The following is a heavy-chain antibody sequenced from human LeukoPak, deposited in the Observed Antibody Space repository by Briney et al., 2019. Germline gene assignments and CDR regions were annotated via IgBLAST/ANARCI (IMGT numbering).Heavy chain of an antibody. J-gene: IGHJ5*02. CDR3: ARRHDSSGYYYWLDP. CDR2: IYYSGST. Sequence: SETLSLTCTVSGGSISSSSCYWGWIRQPPGKGLEWIGSIYYSGSTYYNPSLKSRVTISVDTSKNQFSLNLSSVTAADTAVYYCARRHDSSGYYYWLDPWGQGTLVTVSS. CDR1: GGSISSSSCY. D-gene: IGHD3-22*01. V-gene: IGHV4-39*01.